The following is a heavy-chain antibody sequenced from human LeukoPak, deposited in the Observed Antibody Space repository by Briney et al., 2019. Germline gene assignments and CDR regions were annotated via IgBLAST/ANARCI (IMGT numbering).Heavy chain of an antibody. Sequence: SVKVSCKASGGTVSSYAISWVRQAPGQGLEWMGGIIPIFGTANYAQKFQGRVAITADKSTSTAYMELSSLRSEDAAAYYCARVGYSSRGEVFDYWGQGTLVTVSS. CDR3: ARVGYSSRGEVFDY. CDR2: IIPIFGTA. V-gene: IGHV1-69*06. J-gene: IGHJ4*02. D-gene: IGHD6-13*01. CDR1: GGTVSSYA.